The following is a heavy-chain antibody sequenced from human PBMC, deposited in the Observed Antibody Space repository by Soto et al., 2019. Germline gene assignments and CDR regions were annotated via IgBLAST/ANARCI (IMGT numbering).Heavy chain of an antibody. Sequence: QLGGSLRLSCVASDFTFSNYVMSWVRQAPGKGLEWFSAISTNGGDTYHADSVKGRFTISRDNSKNTLYLQMNSLRAEDTAVYYCAKGSHDGRPYYFDYWGPGILVTVSS. J-gene: IGHJ4*02. CDR3: AKGSHDGRPYYFDY. D-gene: IGHD3-16*01. CDR1: DFTFSNYV. V-gene: IGHV3-23*01. CDR2: ISTNGGDT.